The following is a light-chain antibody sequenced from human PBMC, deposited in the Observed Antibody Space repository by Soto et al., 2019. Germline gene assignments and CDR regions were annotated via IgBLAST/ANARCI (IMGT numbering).Light chain of an antibody. CDR3: SSYPSSDTYV. CDR2: DVR. Sequence: QSVLTQPASVSGSPGQSITISCSGISIDLGAYNYVSWYQQHPGKAPKLMIYDVRNRPSGVSNRFSGSKSGNTSSLTISGLQAEDDADYYCSSYPSSDTYVFGPGTKVTVL. CDR1: SIDLGAYNY. V-gene: IGLV2-14*01. J-gene: IGLJ1*01.